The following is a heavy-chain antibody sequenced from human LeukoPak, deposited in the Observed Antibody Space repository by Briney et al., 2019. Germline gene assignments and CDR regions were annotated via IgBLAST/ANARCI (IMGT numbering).Heavy chain of an antibody. V-gene: IGHV3-11*06. CDR2: ISSSSSYT. J-gene: IGHJ4*02. CDR3: ARENDYGVLGRRGVFDY. CDR1: GFTFSDYY. D-gene: IGHD4-17*01. Sequence: PGGSLGLSCAASGFTFSDYYMSWIRQAPGKGLEWVSYISSSSSYTNYADSVKGRFTISRDNAKNSLYLQMNSLRAEDTAVYYCARENDYGVLGRRGVFDYWGQGTLVTVSS.